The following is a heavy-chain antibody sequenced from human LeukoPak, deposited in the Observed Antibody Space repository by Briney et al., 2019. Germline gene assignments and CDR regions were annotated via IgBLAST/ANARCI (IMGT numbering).Heavy chain of an antibody. V-gene: IGHV3-30-3*01. J-gene: IGHJ6*02. CDR3: ARGGGRTTVTTGKYYYYGMDV. Sequence: GGSLRLSCAASGFSFSTYAMHWVRQAPGKGLEWVAVISYDGTKEYYGDSVKGRFTTSRDDSKNTLYLQMNSLRAEDTAVYYCARGGGRTTVTTGKYYYYGMDVWGQGTTVTVSS. CDR2: ISYDGTKE. D-gene: IGHD4-17*01. CDR1: GFSFSTYA.